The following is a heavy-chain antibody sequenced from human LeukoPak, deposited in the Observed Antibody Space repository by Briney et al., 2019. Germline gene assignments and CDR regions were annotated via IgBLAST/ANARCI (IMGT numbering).Heavy chain of an antibody. Sequence: SETLSLTCTVSGGSISSGDYYWSWIRQPPGKGLEWIGYIYYSGSTYYNPSLKSRVTISVDTSKNQFSLKLSSVTAADTAVYYCAREDYDSSGYYYVPYWGQGTLVTVSS. CDR3: AREDYDSSGYYYVPY. J-gene: IGHJ4*02. CDR2: IYYSGST. CDR1: GGSISSGDYY. V-gene: IGHV4-30-4*01. D-gene: IGHD3-22*01.